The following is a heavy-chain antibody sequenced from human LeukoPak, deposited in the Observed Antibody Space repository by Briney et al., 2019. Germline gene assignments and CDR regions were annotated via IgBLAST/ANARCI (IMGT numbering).Heavy chain of an antibody. Sequence: SETLSLTCTVSAGSISSSSYYWGWIRRPPGKGLEWYGSIYYSGSTHYNPSLKSRVTISVDTSKNQFSLKLSSVTAADTAVYYCARRANWGGTFDIWGQGTMVTVSS. CDR3: ARRANWGGTFDI. V-gene: IGHV4-39*01. J-gene: IGHJ3*02. CDR1: AGSISSSSYY. CDR2: IYYSGST. D-gene: IGHD7-27*01.